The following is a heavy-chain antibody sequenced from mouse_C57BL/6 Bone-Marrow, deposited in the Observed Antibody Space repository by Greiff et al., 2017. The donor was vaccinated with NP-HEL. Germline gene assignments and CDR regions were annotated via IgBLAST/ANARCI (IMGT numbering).Heavy chain of an antibody. D-gene: IGHD1-1*01. CDR3: TRGYYGSSFYYFDY. V-gene: IGHV5-9-1*02. CDR1: GFTFSSYA. J-gene: IGHJ2*01. Sequence: EVKLVESGEGLVKPGGSLKLSCAASGFTFSSYAMSWVRQTPEKRLEWVAYISSGGDYIYYADTVKGRFTISRDNARNTLYLQMSSLKSEDTAMYYCTRGYYGSSFYYFDYWGQSTTLTVSS. CDR2: ISSGGDYI.